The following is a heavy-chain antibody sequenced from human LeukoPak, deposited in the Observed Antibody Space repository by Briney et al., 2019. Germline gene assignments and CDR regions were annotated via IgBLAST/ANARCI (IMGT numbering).Heavy chain of an antibody. CDR2: IIPILGIA. CDR3: ARGKPMRCSSTSCLGGWFDP. CDR1: GGTFSSYA. D-gene: IGHD2-2*01. J-gene: IGHJ5*02. Sequence: SVKVSCKASGGTFSSYAISWVRQAPGQGLEWMGRIIPILGIANYAQKFQGRVTMTRDTSISTAYMELSRLRSDDTAVYYCARGKPMRCSSTSCLGGWFDPWGQGTLVTVSS. V-gene: IGHV1-69*04.